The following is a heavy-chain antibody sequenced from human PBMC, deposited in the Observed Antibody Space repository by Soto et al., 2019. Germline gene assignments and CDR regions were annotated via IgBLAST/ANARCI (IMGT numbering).Heavy chain of an antibody. J-gene: IGHJ4*02. CDR2: IYLGDSDT. CDR3: ARQKYCSSTSCYTVDS. CDR1: GYSFTSYW. Sequence: PXESLKLSCQGSGYSFTSYWIGLVLQMPGKGLEWMGIIYLGDSDTRYSPSFQGQVTISADKSISTAYLQWSSLKASDTAMYYCARQKYCSSTSCYTVDSWGQRTLVTVSS. V-gene: IGHV5-51*01. D-gene: IGHD2-2*02.